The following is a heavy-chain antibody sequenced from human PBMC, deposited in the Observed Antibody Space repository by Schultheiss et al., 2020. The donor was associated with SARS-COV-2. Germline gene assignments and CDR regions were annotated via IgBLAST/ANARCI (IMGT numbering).Heavy chain of an antibody. J-gene: IGHJ6*03. D-gene: IGHD4-11*01. CDR3: ARDRYSNWAYYYYMDV. V-gene: IGHV4-39*07. Sequence: SETLSLTCTVSGASISTKSHYWGWIRQPPGKGLEWIGRIYYSGSTNYNPSLKSRVTISVDKSKNQFSLKLSSVTAADTAVYYCARDRYSNWAYYYYMDVWGKGTTVTVSS. CDR2: IYYSGST. CDR1: GASISTKSHY.